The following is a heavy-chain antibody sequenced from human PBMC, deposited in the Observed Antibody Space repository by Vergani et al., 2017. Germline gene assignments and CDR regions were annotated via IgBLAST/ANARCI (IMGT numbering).Heavy chain of an antibody. CDR2: IYTSGST. J-gene: IGHJ3*02. V-gene: IGHV4-61*02. CDR1: GGPISSGSYY. CDR3: AXDCSSTSCYGAFDI. Sequence: QLHLQESGPGLVKPSETLALTCTVSGGPISSGSYYWSWIRRPAGKGLEWIGRIYTSGSTNYNPSLKSRVTMSVDTSKNQFSLKLSSVTAADTAVYYCAXDCSSTSCYGAFDIGGQATMVTVSS. D-gene: IGHD2-2*01.